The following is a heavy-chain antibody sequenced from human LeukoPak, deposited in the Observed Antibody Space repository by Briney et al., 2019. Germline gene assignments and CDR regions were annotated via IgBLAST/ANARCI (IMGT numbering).Heavy chain of an antibody. CDR1: GDSFRSYY. J-gene: IGHJ5*02. D-gene: IGHD2-15*01. CDR3: ARYCSGGSCYRNWFDP. V-gene: IGHV4-59*06. Sequence: SETLSLTCTVSGDSFRSYYWSWIRQHPGKGLEWIGYIYYSGSTYYNPSLKSRVTISVDTSKNQFSLKLSSVTAADTAVYYCARYCSGGSCYRNWFDPWGQGTLVTVSS. CDR2: IYYSGST.